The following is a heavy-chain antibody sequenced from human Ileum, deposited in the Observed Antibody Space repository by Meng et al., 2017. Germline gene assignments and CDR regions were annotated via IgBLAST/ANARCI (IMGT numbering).Heavy chain of an antibody. CDR1: GFTFSSYS. D-gene: IGHD1-1*01. V-gene: IGHV3-21*01. CDR2: ISSSSSYI. J-gene: IGHJ5*02. CDR3: ARERQDNRWFDP. Sequence: EVQLVESGGDLVKPGGSLSLSCAASGFTFSSYSMNWVRQAPGKGLEWVSSISSSSSYIYYADSPKGRFTISRDNAKNSLYLQMNSLRAEDTAVYYCARERQDNRWFDPWGQGTLVTVSS.